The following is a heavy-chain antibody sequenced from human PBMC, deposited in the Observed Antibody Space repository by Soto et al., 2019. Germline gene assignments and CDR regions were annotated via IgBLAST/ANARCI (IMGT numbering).Heavy chain of an antibody. J-gene: IGHJ2*01. Sequence: GGSLRLSCAASGFTFSSYAMSWVRQAPGKGLEWVSAISGSGGSTYYADSVKGRFTISRDNSKNTLYLQMNSLRAEDTAVYYCAKVQGGYSYGYTLDFWYFDLWGRGTLVTVSS. D-gene: IGHD5-18*01. CDR2: ISGSGGST. CDR1: GFTFSSYA. CDR3: AKVQGGYSYGYTLDFWYFDL. V-gene: IGHV3-23*01.